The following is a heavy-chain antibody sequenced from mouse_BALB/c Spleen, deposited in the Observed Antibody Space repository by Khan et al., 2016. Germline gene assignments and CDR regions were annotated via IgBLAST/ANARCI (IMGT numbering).Heavy chain of an antibody. Sequence: EVELVESGGGLVQPGGSMKLSCVASGFTFSSCWMSWVRQSPEKGLEWVAEIRLKSDNYATHYAESVKGKFTISRDDSKSRLYLQMNSLRAEDTGIYYCTKDSWFAYWGQGTLVTVSA. J-gene: IGHJ3*01. CDR3: TKDSWFAY. V-gene: IGHV6-6*02. CDR2: IRLKSDNYAT. CDR1: GFTFSSCW.